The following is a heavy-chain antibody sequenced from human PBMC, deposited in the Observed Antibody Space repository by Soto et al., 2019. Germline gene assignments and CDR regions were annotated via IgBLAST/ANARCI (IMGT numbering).Heavy chain of an antibody. CDR3: ARRVTMVRGVTYYYYYGMDV. CDR2: IYYSGST. J-gene: IGHJ6*02. Sequence: RSETLSLTCTVSGGSISSSSYYWGWIRQPPGKGLEWIGSIYYSGSTYYNPSLKSRVTISVDTSKNQFSLKLSSVTAADTAVYYCARRVTMVRGVTYYYYYGMDVWGQGTTVTVSS. D-gene: IGHD3-10*01. CDR1: GGSISSSSYY. V-gene: IGHV4-39*01.